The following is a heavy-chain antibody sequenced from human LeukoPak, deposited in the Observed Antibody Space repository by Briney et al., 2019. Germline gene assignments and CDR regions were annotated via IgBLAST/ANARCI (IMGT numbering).Heavy chain of an antibody. Sequence: GASVKVSCKASGGTFSSYAISWVRQAPGQGLEWMGGIIPIFGTANYAQKFQGRVTITTDESTSTAYMELSSLRSEDTAVYYCATSTTTVVTPWYNYYYMDVWGKGTTVTVSS. D-gene: IGHD4-23*01. J-gene: IGHJ6*03. CDR3: ATSTTTVVTPWYNYYYMDV. V-gene: IGHV1-69*05. CDR2: IIPIFGTA. CDR1: GGTFSSYA.